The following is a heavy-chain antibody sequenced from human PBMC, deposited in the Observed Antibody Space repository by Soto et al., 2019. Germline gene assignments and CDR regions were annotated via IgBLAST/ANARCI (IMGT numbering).Heavy chain of an antibody. J-gene: IGHJ6*02. Sequence: GGSLRLSCAASGFTFSSYGMHWVRQAPGKGLEWVAVIWYDGSNKYYADSVKGRFTISRDNSKNTLYLQMNSLRAEDTAVYYCARVPYSNNGPRYYYYGMDVWGQGTTVTAP. CDR3: ARVPYSNNGPRYYYYGMDV. CDR1: GFTFSSYG. D-gene: IGHD4-4*01. CDR2: IWYDGSNK. V-gene: IGHV3-33*01.